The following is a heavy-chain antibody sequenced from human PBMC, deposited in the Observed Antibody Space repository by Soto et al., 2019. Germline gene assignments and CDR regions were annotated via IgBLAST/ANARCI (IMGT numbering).Heavy chain of an antibody. Sequence: GASVKVSCKASGYTFTSYGISWVRQAPGQGLEWMGWTSAYNGNTNYAQKLQGRVTMTTDTSTSTAYMELRSLRSDDTAVYYCARTYYYGSGSYQNDYWGQGTLVTVSS. CDR2: TSAYNGNT. D-gene: IGHD3-10*01. CDR3: ARTYYYGSGSYQNDY. J-gene: IGHJ4*02. V-gene: IGHV1-18*04. CDR1: GYTFTSYG.